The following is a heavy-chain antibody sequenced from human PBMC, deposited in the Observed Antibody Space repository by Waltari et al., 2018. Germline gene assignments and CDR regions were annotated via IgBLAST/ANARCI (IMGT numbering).Heavy chain of an antibody. CDR1: GDSMSSTDW. J-gene: IGHJ4*02. Sequence: QLQLQESGPGLVKPSGTLSLTCAVSGDSMSSTDWWSWVRQSPGKGLEWIGQVQRSGRTNYNPSVASRVTRSIDTATNQFSLKVTSATAADTAVYFCARDRGRGIYLDSWGQGTLVTVSP. D-gene: IGHD2-15*01. V-gene: IGHV4-4*02. CDR2: VQRSGRT. CDR3: ARDRGRGIYLDS.